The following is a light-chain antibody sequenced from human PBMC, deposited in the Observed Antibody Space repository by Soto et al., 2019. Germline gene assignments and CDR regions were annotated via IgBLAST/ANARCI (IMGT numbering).Light chain of an antibody. CDR3: QQYDSSPWT. J-gene: IGKJ1*01. Sequence: EIVLTQSPGTLSLSPGERGTLSCRASQSISSNYLAWYQQKSGQAPRLLIYGASNRATGIPDRFSGSGSGTEFTLTISRLEPEDFALYFCQQYDSSPWTFGQGTKVEIK. V-gene: IGKV3-20*01. CDR1: QSISSNY. CDR2: GAS.